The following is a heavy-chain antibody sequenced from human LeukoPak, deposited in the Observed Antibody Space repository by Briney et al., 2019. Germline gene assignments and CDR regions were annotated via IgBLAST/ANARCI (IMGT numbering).Heavy chain of an antibody. CDR1: GFTFSSYW. CDR2: IKQDGSEK. CDR3: ARVRLDYYYDTSGYGVAY. D-gene: IGHD3-22*01. Sequence: GGSLRLSCAASGFTFSSYWRSWVRQAPGEGLEWMANIKQDGSEKYYVDSVKGRFTISRDNAKNSLYLQMNSLRAEDTAVYYCARVRLDYYYDTSGYGVAYWGQCTLVTVSS. J-gene: IGHJ4*02. V-gene: IGHV3-7*01.